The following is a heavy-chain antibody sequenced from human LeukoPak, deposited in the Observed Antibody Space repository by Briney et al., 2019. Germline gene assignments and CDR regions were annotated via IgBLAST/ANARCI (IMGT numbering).Heavy chain of an antibody. CDR1: GYTFTSYG. CDR2: ISAYNGNT. V-gene: IGHV1-18*01. Sequence: GASVKVSCKASGYTFTSYGISWVRQAPGQGLEWMGWISAYNGNTNYAQKFQGRVTMTEDTSTDTAYMEPSSLRSEDTAVYYCATGSMVRRYYYYGMDVWGQGTTVTVSS. J-gene: IGHJ6*02. CDR3: ATGSMVRRYYYYGMDV. D-gene: IGHD3-10*01.